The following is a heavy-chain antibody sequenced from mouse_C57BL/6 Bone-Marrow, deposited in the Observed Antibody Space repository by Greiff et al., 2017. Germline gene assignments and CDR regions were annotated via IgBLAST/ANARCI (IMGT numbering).Heavy chain of an antibody. CDR2: IYPGNGDT. J-gene: IGHJ4*01. D-gene: IGHD3-1*01. CDR3: TSWGLICYDKDY. V-gene: IGHV1-12*01. CDR1: GYTFTSYT. Sequence: QVQLQQSGAALVRPGASVKMSCKASGYTFTSYTMPWVKQTPRQGLEWIGAIYPGNGDTSYNQKFKGKATLTVDKSSSTAYMQLSSLTSEDSAVCFCTSWGLICYDKDYWDQGSSITVSS.